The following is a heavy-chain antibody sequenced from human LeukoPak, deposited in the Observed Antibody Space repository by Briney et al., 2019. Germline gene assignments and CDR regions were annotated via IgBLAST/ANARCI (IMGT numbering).Heavy chain of an antibody. CDR1: GFTVSSNY. D-gene: IGHD3-9*01. Sequence: PGGSLRLSCAASGFTVSSNYMSWVRQAPGKGLEWVSVIYSGGSTYYADSVKGRFTISRDNSKNTLYHQMNSLRAEDTAVYYCARINGYYDILTGYSSQYNWFDPWGQGTLVTVSS. J-gene: IGHJ5*02. CDR3: ARINGYYDILTGYSSQYNWFDP. V-gene: IGHV3-53*01. CDR2: IYSGGST.